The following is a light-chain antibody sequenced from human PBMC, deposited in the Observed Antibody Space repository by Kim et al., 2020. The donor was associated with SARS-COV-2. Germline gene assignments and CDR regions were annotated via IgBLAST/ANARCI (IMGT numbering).Light chain of an antibody. V-gene: IGKV3D-7*01. J-gene: IGKJ4*01. Sequence: PGERVTLPCRASQSVSSSYLTWYQQKPGQAPRLLIYGASSRATGIPARFSGSGSGTDFTLTISSLQPEDFAVYYCQQDYNLLTFGGGTKLEI. CDR3: QQDYNLLT. CDR2: GAS. CDR1: QSVSSSY.